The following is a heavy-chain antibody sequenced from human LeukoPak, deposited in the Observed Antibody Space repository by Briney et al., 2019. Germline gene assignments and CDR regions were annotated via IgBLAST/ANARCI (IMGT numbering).Heavy chain of an antibody. CDR2: ISSSGDIT. J-gene: IGHJ6*03. D-gene: IGHD3-10*01. V-gene: IGHV3-23*01. CDR3: ARGIGSGSYPYYYYYMDV. CDR1: GFTFNNYA. Sequence: GGSLRLSCAASGFTFNNYAMSWVRQAPGKGLEWVSAISSSGDITFYADSVKGRLTISRDNAKNSLYLQMNSLRAEDTAVYYCARGIGSGSYPYYYYYMDVWGKGTTVTVSS.